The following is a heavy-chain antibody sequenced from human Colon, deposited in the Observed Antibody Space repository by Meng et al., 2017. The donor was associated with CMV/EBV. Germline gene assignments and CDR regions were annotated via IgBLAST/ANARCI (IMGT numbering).Heavy chain of an antibody. CDR3: ARVGIKELPGAFDI. D-gene: IGHD1-14*01. J-gene: IGHJ3*02. V-gene: IGHV4-4*02. CDR1: GGSISSSNW. Sequence: SETLSLTCAVSGGSISSSNWWSWVRQPPGKGLEWIGEIYQSGSTNYNPSLKSRVTISVDKSKNQFSLKLSSVTAADTAVYYCARVGIKELPGAFDIWGQGTMVTVSS. CDR2: IYQSGST.